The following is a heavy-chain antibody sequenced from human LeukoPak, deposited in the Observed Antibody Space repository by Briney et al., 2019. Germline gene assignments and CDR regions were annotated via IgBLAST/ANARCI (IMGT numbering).Heavy chain of an antibody. CDR3: ARVAYCSSTSCYTRSSYYYMDV. J-gene: IGHJ6*03. D-gene: IGHD2-2*02. Sequence: PSETLSLTCSVSGVSISSNYWSWIRQPPGKGLEWIGYIYYSGNTNYNPSLKSRVTISVDTSKNQFSLKLSSVTAADTAVYYCARVAYCSSTSCYTRSSYYYMDVWGKGTTVTVSS. CDR2: IYYSGNT. CDR1: GVSISSNY. V-gene: IGHV4-59*12.